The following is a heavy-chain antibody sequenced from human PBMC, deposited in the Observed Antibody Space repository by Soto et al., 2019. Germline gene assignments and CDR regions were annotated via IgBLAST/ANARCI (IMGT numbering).Heavy chain of an antibody. D-gene: IGHD3-10*01. CDR1: GYTFSSYG. CDR2: ISDYNGNT. J-gene: IGHJ6*02. V-gene: IGHV1-18*01. CDR3: AREGYYSGSGTYSPPRYYGMDV. Sequence: QVQLVQSGAEVKRAGASVKVSCKASGYTFSSYGLSWVRQAPGQGLEWMGWISDYNGNTHYAQKFQGRVIMTTDTSTRTAYMGVRSLRSDDTAVYFCAREGYYSGSGTYSPPRYYGMDVWGQGTTVTVSS.